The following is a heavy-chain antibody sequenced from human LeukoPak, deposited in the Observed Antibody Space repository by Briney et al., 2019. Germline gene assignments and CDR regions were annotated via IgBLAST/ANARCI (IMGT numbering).Heavy chain of an antibody. CDR3: ARARRDCSGGSCYSYYFDF. Sequence: GGSLRLSCAASGFTFSDSYMTWVRQAPGKGLEFVSAINRYGDSTYYANSVKGRFTISRDDSKNTVYLQMGSLRAEDMAVYYCARARRDCSGGSCYSYYFDFWGQGTLVTVSS. V-gene: IGHV3-64*01. J-gene: IGHJ4*02. CDR1: GFTFSDSY. CDR2: INRYGDST. D-gene: IGHD2-15*01.